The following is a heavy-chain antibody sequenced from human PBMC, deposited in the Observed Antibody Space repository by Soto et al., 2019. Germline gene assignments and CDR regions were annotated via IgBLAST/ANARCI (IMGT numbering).Heavy chain of an antibody. Sequence: SETLSLTCTVSGGSISSYYWSWIRQPPGKGLEWIGYIYYSGSTNYNPSLKSRVTISVDTSKNQFSLKLSSVTAADTAVYYCARERGRWFGELGGPYYGMAVWGQGTTVTVSS. J-gene: IGHJ6*02. V-gene: IGHV4-59*01. D-gene: IGHD3-10*01. CDR1: GGSISSYY. CDR2: IYYSGST. CDR3: ARERGRWFGELGGPYYGMAV.